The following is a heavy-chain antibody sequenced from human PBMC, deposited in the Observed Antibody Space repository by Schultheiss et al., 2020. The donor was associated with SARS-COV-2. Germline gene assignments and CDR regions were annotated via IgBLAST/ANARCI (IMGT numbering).Heavy chain of an antibody. CDR3: ARVGVLRFLENRQYYFDY. V-gene: IGHV1-2*02. J-gene: IGHJ4*02. CDR1: GYTFTGYY. Sequence: ASVKVSCKASGYTFTGYYMHWVRQAPGQGLEWMGWINPNSGGTNYAQKFQGRVTMTRDTSISTAYMELSRLRSDDTAVYYCARVGVLRFLENRQYYFDYWGQGTLVTVSS. CDR2: INPNSGGT. D-gene: IGHD3-3*01.